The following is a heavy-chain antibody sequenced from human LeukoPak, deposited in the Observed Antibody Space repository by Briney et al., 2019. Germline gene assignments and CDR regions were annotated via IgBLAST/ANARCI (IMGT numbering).Heavy chain of an antibody. CDR2: ISGDGGST. CDR3: AKGDLRGYCSGGSCYIDY. D-gene: IGHD2-15*01. V-gene: IGHV3-43*02. CDR1: GFTFDDYA. Sequence: GGSLGLSCAASGFTFDDYAMHWVRQAPGKGLEWVSLISGDGGSTYYADSVKGRFTISRDNSKNSLYLQMNSLRTEDTALYYCAKGDLRGYCSGGSCYIDYWGQGTLVTVSS. J-gene: IGHJ4*02.